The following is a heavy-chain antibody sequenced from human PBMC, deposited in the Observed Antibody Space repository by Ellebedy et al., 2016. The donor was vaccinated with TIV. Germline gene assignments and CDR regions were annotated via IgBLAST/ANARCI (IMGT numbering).Heavy chain of an antibody. CDR3: ARANGGPVAGFLDD. J-gene: IGHJ4*01. V-gene: IGHV3-13*01. D-gene: IGHD6-19*01. Sequence: GESLKISXAASGFTFRNYDMSWVRQTSGNGLEWVSGIGTAGDTYYPGSVKGRFTVSRDNDKNSLYLQMNNLGAEDTAVYYCARANGGPVAGFLDDWGHGTLVTVSS. CDR2: IGTAGDT. CDR1: GFTFRNYD.